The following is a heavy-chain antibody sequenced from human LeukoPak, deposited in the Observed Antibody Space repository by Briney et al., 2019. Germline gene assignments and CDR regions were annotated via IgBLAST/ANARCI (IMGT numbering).Heavy chain of an antibody. CDR2: ITSYTGYM. J-gene: IGHJ4*02. Sequence: GGSLRLSCAASGFTFSNFAMNWGRQAPGKGLEWISSITSYTGYMFYADSVKGRFTISRDNAMNSLFLQMTNLRAEDTAVYYCARHGDNSYSFDHWGQGVLVTVSS. D-gene: IGHD5-24*01. V-gene: IGHV3-21*06. CDR1: GFTFSNFA. CDR3: ARHGDNSYSFDH.